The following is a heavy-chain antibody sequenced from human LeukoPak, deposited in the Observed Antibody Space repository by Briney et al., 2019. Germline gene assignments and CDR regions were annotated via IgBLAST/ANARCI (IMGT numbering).Heavy chain of an antibody. CDR3: ARYLDYGGNSRVFQH. V-gene: IGHV4-39*07. CDR1: GGSISTSNYY. CDR2: IFYSGST. D-gene: IGHD4-23*01. J-gene: IGHJ1*01. Sequence: PSETLSLTCTVSGGSISTSNYYWGWIRQPPGKGLEWIGNIFYSGSTYYNPSLKSRVTISIDTSKNQFSLKLSSVTAADTAVYYCARYLDYGGNSRVFQHWGQGTLVTVSS.